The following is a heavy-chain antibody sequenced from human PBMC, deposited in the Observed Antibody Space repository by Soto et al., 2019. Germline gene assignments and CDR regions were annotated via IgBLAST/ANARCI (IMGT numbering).Heavy chain of an antibody. CDR2: ISSSSSTI. J-gene: IGHJ4*02. V-gene: IGHV3-48*01. CDR3: ARGKWGSYCVDY. D-gene: IGHD1-26*01. Sequence: EVQLVEAGGGLVQPGGSLRLSCAASGFTFSSYSMNWVRQAPGKGLEWVSYISSSSSTIYYADSVKGRFTISRDNAKNALYLQMNRLRAEDTAVYYGARGKWGSYCVDYWGQGTLVTVSS. CDR1: GFTFSSYS.